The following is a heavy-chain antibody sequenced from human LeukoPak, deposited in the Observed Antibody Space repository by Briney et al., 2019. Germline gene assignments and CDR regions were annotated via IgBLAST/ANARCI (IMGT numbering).Heavy chain of an antibody. D-gene: IGHD3-3*02. J-gene: IGHJ4*02. CDR1: GGTFTSYA. CDR3: ASGLMSIRFDY. Sequence: SVKVSCKASGGTFTSYAISWVRQAPGQGLEWMGRIIPILGIANYAQKFQGRVTITADKSTSTAYMELSSRRSEDTAVYYCASGLMSIRFDYGGQGTLVTVSS. CDR2: IIPILGIA. V-gene: IGHV1-69*04.